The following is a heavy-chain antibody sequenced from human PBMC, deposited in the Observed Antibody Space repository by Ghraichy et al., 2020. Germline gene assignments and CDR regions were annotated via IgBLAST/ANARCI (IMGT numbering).Heavy chain of an antibody. CDR3: ARHGLVSSTSRNWFDP. J-gene: IGHJ5*02. V-gene: IGHV4-59*08. CDR1: GGSISSYY. CDR2: IYYSGST. D-gene: IGHD2-2*01. Sequence: SETLSLTCTVSGGSISSYYWSWIRQPPGKGLEWIGYIYYSGSTNYNPSLKSRVTISVDTSKNQFSLKLSSVTAADTAVYYCARHGLVSSTSRNWFDPWGQGTLVTVSS.